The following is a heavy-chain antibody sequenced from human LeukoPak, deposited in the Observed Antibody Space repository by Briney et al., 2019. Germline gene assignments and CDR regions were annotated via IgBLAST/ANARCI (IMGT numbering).Heavy chain of an antibody. CDR2: ISGSGGST. V-gene: IGHV3-23*01. D-gene: IGHD3-10*01. CDR3: AKEILWFGESEYYGMDV. CDR1: GFTFSSYA. J-gene: IGHJ6*02. Sequence: QTGGSLRLSCAASGFTFSSYAMCWVRQAPGKGLEWVSAISGSGGSTYYADSVKGRFTISRDNSKNTLYLQMNSLRAEDTAVYYCAKEILWFGESEYYGMDVWGQGTTVTVSS.